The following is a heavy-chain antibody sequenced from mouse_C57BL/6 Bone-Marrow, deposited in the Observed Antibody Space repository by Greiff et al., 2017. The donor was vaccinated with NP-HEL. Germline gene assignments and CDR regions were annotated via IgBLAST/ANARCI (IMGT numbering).Heavy chain of an antibody. Sequence: EVKVVESGGGLVQPGGSLKLSCAASGFTFSDYYMYWVRQTPEKRLEWVAYISNGGGSTYYPDTVKGRFTISRDNAKNTLYQQMSRLKSEDTAMYYCARPPLHDYYAMDYWGQGTSVTVSS. D-gene: IGHD2-10*01. V-gene: IGHV5-12*01. CDR3: ARPPLHDYYAMDY. CDR1: GFTFSDYY. J-gene: IGHJ4*01. CDR2: ISNGGGST.